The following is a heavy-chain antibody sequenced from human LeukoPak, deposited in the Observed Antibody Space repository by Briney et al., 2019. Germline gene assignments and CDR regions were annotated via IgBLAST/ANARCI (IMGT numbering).Heavy chain of an antibody. CDR3: AKRNGF. CDR1: GFTFSSYD. CDR2: ISYDGNNK. D-gene: IGHD1-1*01. Sequence: GGSLRLSCAASGFTFSSYDMHWVRQAPGKGLEWVAIISYDGNNKYYADSVKGRFTISRDNSKNTPYLQMNSLRVEDTAVYYCAKRNGFWGQGTLVTVSS. V-gene: IGHV3-30*18. J-gene: IGHJ4*02.